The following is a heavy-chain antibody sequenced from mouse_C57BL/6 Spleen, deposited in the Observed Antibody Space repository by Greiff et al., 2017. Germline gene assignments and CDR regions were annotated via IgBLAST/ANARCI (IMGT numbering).Heavy chain of an antibody. J-gene: IGHJ2*01. CDR2: FHPYNDDT. V-gene: IGHV1-47*01. CDR3: ASKTFYNGYDY. CDR1: GYTFTTYS. Sequence: QVQLQQSGAELVKPGASVKLSCKASGYTFTTYSIEWVKQNHGKSLEWIGNFHPYNDDTKYNEKFKGKATMTVEKSSSPVYLKLSRLTSDDSAVYYCASKTFYNGYDYWGQGTTLTVSS. D-gene: IGHD2-3*01.